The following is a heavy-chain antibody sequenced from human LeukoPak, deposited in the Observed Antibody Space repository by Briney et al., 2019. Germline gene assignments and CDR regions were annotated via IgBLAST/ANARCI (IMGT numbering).Heavy chain of an antibody. Sequence: PGGSLRLSCAASGFTFSSYAMSWVRQAPGKGLEWVSGISWNSGSIGYADSVKGRFTISRDNAKNSLYLQMNSLRAEDTALYYCAKGHYYDSSGYYPLGAFDIWGQGTMVTVSS. CDR1: GFTFSSYA. CDR3: AKGHYYDSSGYYPLGAFDI. CDR2: ISWNSGSI. J-gene: IGHJ3*02. D-gene: IGHD3-22*01. V-gene: IGHV3-9*01.